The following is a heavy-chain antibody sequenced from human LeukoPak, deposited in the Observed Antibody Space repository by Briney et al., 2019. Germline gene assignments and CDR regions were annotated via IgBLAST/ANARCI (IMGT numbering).Heavy chain of an antibody. CDR2: IRYDGSNK. CDR3: AKIAAANCGGDCYSGAYYFDY. Sequence: GGSLRLSCAASGFTFSNYWMHWVRQAPGKGLEWVAFIRYDGSNKYYADSVKGRFTISRDNSKNTLYLQMNSLRAEDTAVYYCAKIAAANCGGDCYSGAYYFDYWGQGTLVTVSS. V-gene: IGHV3-30*02. CDR1: GFTFSNYW. J-gene: IGHJ4*02. D-gene: IGHD2-21*02.